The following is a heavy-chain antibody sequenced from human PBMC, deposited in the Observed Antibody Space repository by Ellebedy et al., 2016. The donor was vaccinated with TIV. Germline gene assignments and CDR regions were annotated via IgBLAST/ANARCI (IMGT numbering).Heavy chain of an antibody. Sequence: GESLKISXAASGFTFSNAWMSWVRQAPGKGLEWVGRIKSKTDGGTTDYAAPVKGRFTISRDDSKNTLYLQMNSLKTEDTAVYYCTTGTVWSYGSFDYWGQGTLVTVSS. CDR1: GFTFSNAW. D-gene: IGHD5-18*01. V-gene: IGHV3-15*01. CDR3: TTGTVWSYGSFDY. CDR2: IKSKTDGGTT. J-gene: IGHJ4*02.